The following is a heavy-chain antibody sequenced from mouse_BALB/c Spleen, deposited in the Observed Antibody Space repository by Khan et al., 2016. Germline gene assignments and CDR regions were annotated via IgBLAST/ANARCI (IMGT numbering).Heavy chain of an antibody. Sequence: EVKLEESGPELVKPGASMKISCKASGYTFTGYTMNWVKQSHGKNLEWIGLINPYNGGTSYNQKFKGKATLTVDKSSSTAYMELRSLTSEDSAVYYCARSTMITTNYAVGYWGQGTSVTVSS. CDR2: INPYNGGT. V-gene: IGHV1-18*01. CDR1: GYTFTGYT. D-gene: IGHD2-4*01. J-gene: IGHJ4*01. CDR3: ARSTMITTNYAVGY.